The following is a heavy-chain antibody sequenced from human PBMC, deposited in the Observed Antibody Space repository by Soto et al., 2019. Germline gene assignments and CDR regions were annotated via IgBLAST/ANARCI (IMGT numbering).Heavy chain of an antibody. V-gene: IGHV4-59*01. CDR2: IYYSGST. CDR1: GGSISSYY. Sequence: ASETLSLTCTVSGGSISSYYWSWIRQPPGKGLEWIGYIYYSGSTNYNPSLKSRVTISVDTSKNQFSLKLSSVTAADTAVYYCAREARGGGYESDYWGQGTLVTVSS. CDR3: AREARGGGYESDY. J-gene: IGHJ4*02. D-gene: IGHD5-12*01.